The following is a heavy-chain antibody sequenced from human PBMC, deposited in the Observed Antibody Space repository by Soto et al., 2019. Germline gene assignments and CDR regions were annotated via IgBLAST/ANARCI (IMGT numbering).Heavy chain of an antibody. V-gene: IGHV2-5*02. CDR1: GFSLSTSGVG. CDR2: IYGDDDK. D-gene: IGHD4-17*01. J-gene: IGHJ4*02. CDR3: VHRLYGGNPVPH. Sequence: QITLKESGPTLVKPTQPLTLTCTFSGFSLSTSGVGGGWIRQPPGKALEGLALIYGDDDKRYSPSLKSRLTITKDISKNQVVLTMTNMDPVDTATYYCVHRLYGGNPVPHWGQGTLVTVSS.